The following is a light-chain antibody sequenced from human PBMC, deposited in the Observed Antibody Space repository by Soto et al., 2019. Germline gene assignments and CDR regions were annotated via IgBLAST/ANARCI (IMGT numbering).Light chain of an antibody. CDR3: CSYAGSPYV. CDR1: SSDVGGYNY. J-gene: IGLJ1*01. Sequence: QSVLTQPRSVSGPPGQSVTISCTGTSSDVGGYNYVSWYQQHPGKAPKLMIYDVSKRPSGVPDRFSGSKSGNTASLTISGLQAEDEADYYCCSYAGSPYVFGTGTKLTVL. V-gene: IGLV2-11*01. CDR2: DVS.